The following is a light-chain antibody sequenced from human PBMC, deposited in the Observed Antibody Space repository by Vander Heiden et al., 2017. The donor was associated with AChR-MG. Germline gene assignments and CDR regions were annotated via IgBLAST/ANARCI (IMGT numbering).Light chain of an antibody. CDR2: AAS. CDR3: QQTDSLPRT. Sequence: DIQMTQSPSSLSASVGDRVTITCRASQTISTFLNWYQQKPGKAPKLLIFAASNLESGVPPRFSGSGAGTTFTLTVSSLQPEDFATYYCQQTDSLPRTFGQGSRLEI. J-gene: IGKJ1*01. V-gene: IGKV1-39*01. CDR1: QTISTF.